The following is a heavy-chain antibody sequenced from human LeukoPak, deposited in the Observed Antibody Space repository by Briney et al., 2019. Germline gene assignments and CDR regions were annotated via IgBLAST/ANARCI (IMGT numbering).Heavy chain of an antibody. V-gene: IGHV1-46*01. D-gene: IGHD6-13*01. CDR2: INPSGGST. CDR1: GGTFSSYA. CDR3: ARGRAAAD. J-gene: IGHJ4*02. Sequence: ASVKVSCRASGGTFSSYAISGVRQAPGQGLEWMGIINPSGGSTSYAQKFQGRVTMTRDTSTSTVYMELSSLRSEDTAVYYCARGRAAADWGQGTLVTVSS.